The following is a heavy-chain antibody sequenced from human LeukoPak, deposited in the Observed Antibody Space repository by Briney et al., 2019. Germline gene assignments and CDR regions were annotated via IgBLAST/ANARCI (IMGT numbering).Heavy chain of an antibody. Sequence: PSETLSLTCTVSGGSISSYYWSWIRQPPGKGLEWIGYIYHSGSTYYNPSLKSRVTISVDRSKNQFSLKLSSVTAADTAVYYCARVHYCSSTSCYRWWYFDLWGRGTLVTVSS. CDR1: GGSISSYY. J-gene: IGHJ2*01. CDR2: IYHSGST. CDR3: ARVHYCSSTSCYRWWYFDL. D-gene: IGHD2-2*01. V-gene: IGHV4-59*12.